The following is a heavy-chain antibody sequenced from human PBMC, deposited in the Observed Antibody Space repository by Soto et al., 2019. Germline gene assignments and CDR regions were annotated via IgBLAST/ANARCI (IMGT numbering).Heavy chain of an antibody. CDR2: IKQDGSEK. Sequence: PGGFLRLSCAASGFTFSSYWMSWVRQAPGKGLEWVANIKQDGSEKYYVDSVKGRFTISRDNAKNSLYLQMNSLRAEDTAVYYCARDWSVLMVYAISMDVWGQGTTVTVSS. CDR1: GFTFSSYW. V-gene: IGHV3-7*01. D-gene: IGHD2-8*01. CDR3: ARDWSVLMVYAISMDV. J-gene: IGHJ6*02.